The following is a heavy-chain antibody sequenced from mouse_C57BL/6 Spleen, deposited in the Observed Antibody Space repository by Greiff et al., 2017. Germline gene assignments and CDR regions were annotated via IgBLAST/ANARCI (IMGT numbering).Heavy chain of an antibody. J-gene: IGHJ4*01. CDR1: GFTFSDYG. CDR3: ARSTTVVAHYYAMDY. CDR2: ISSGSSTI. Sequence: EVQLMESGGGLVKPGGSLKLSCAASGFTFSDYGMHWVRQAPEKGLEWVAYISSGSSTIYYADTVKGRFTIYRDNAKNTLFLQMTSLRSEDTAMYYCARSTTVVAHYYAMDYWGQGTSVTVSS. V-gene: IGHV5-17*01. D-gene: IGHD1-1*01.